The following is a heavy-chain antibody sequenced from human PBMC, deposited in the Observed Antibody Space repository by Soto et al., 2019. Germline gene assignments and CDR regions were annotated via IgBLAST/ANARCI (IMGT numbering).Heavy chain of an antibody. CDR2: IYYSGST. CDR3: ARGPDYGDRIFDY. J-gene: IGHJ4*02. V-gene: IGHV4-59*01. CDR1: GGSISSYY. D-gene: IGHD4-17*01. Sequence: SETLSLTCTVSGGSISSYYWSWIRQPPGKGLEWIGYIYYSGSTNYNPSLKSRVTISVDTSKNQFSLKLSSVTAADTAVYYCARGPDYGDRIFDYWGQGTLVTVSS.